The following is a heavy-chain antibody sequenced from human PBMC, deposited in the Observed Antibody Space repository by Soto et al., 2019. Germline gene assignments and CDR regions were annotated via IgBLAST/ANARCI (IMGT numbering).Heavy chain of an antibody. CDR3: ARGLIYDSSGYYFDY. J-gene: IGHJ4*02. D-gene: IGHD3-22*01. Sequence: GASVKVSCKASGYTFTSYYMHWVRRAPGQGLEWMGIINPSGGSTRYAQKFQGRVTMTRDTSTSTVYMELSSLRSEDTAVYYCARGLIYDSSGYYFDYWGQGTQVTVSS. CDR2: INPSGGST. CDR1: GYTFTSYY. V-gene: IGHV1-46*01.